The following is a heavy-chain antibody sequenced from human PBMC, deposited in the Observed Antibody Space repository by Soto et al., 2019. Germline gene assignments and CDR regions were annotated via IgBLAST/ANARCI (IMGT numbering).Heavy chain of an antibody. CDR2: INAGSGDT. CDR1: GYSFMTYS. Sequence: QVQLVQSGAEVKKPGASVKVSCEASGYSFMTYSIHWVRQAPGQRLEWMGSINAGSGDTKYSPHFQGRVTITRDTTATTAYMELRSLRSEDTAVYYCARNRLLWYEDFEPWGQGTLVTVSS. CDR3: ARNRLLWYEDFEP. J-gene: IGHJ5*02. V-gene: IGHV1-3*01. D-gene: IGHD3-10*01.